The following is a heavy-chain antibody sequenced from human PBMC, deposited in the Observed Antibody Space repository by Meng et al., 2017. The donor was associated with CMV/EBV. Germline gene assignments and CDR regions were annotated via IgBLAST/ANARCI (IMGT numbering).Heavy chain of an antibody. Sequence: GSLRLSCAVYGGSFSGYYWSWIRQPPGKGLEWIGEINHSGSTNYNPSLKSRVPISVDTSKNQFSLKLSSVTAADTAVYYCARAQTIHAVDVWGQGTTVTVSS. CDR2: INHSGST. D-gene: IGHD5-24*01. V-gene: IGHV4-34*01. J-gene: IGHJ6*02. CDR1: GGSFSGYY. CDR3: ARAQTIHAVDV.